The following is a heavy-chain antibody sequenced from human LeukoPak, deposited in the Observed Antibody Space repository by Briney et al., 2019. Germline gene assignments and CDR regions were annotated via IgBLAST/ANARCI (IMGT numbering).Heavy chain of an antibody. CDR3: ARDMDY. J-gene: IGHJ4*02. CDR2: IYYSGST. CDR1: GGSVSSGSYY. V-gene: IGHV4-61*01. Sequence: PSETLSLTCTVSGGSVSSGSYYWSWIRQPPGKGLEWIGYIYYSGSTNYNPSLKSRVTISVDTSKNQFSLKLSSVTAAGTAVYYCARDMDYWGQGTLVTVSS.